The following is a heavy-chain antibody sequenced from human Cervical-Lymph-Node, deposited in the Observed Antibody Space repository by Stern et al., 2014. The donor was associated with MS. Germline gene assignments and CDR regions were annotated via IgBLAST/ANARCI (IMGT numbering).Heavy chain of an antibody. J-gene: IGHJ4*02. CDR1: GYAFTNYY. Sequence: VQLVESGAEVRKPGASVKVSCKASGYAFTNYYLHWVRQAPGQGLEWLGWMNPKGGNAVYSQEFRGRVAMTRNTSIGTAYLELGGLTSDDTAVFYCARVPRPGVHFDYWGQGTLVTVTS. V-gene: IGHV1-8*01. CDR3: ARVPRPGVHFDY. D-gene: IGHD3-10*01. CDR2: MNPKGGNA.